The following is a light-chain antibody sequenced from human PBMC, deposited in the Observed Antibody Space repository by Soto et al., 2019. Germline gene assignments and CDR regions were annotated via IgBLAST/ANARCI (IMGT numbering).Light chain of an antibody. CDR1: HSITNF. J-gene: IGKJ4*01. Sequence: DIQMTQSPSSLSASVGDTVTITCRANHSITNFLHWYQKKIGEVPRLLIYAASRLETGVPSRFSGTGSGTDFALTIKSLQPEAFATYYCQQSYSTPPLSFGGGTRVEFK. V-gene: IGKV1-39*01. CDR3: QQSYSTPPLS. CDR2: AAS.